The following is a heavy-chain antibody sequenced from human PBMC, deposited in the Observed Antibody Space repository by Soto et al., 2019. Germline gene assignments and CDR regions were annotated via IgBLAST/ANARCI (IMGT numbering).Heavy chain of an antibody. CDR2: ISYDGSNK. D-gene: IGHD6-6*01. J-gene: IGHJ6*02. V-gene: IGHV3-30*18. Sequence: HPGGSLRLSXAASGFTFSSYGMHWVRQAPGKGLEWVAVISYDGSNKYYADSVKGRFTISRDNSKNTLYLQMNSLRAEDTAVYYCAKTRHSSSSIVGYYYYYGMDVWGQGTTVTVSS. CDR3: AKTRHSSSSIVGYYYYYGMDV. CDR1: GFTFSSYG.